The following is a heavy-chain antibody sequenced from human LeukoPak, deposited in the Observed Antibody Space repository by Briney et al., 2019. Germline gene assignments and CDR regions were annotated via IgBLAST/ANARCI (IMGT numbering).Heavy chain of an antibody. CDR3: AKVGSGWVFDY. CDR2: IYYSGST. D-gene: IGHD6-19*01. V-gene: IGHV4-59*01. CDR1: GGSISSYY. J-gene: IGHJ4*02. Sequence: SETLSLTCTVSGGSISSYYWSWIRQPPGKGLEWIGYIYYSGSTNYNPSLKSRVTISVDTSKNQFSLKLSSVTAADTAVYYCAKVGSGWVFDYWGQGTLVTVSS.